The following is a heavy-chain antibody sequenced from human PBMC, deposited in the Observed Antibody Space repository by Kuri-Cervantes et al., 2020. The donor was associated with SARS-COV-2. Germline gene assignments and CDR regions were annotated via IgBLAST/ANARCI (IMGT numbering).Heavy chain of an antibody. CDR2: ISYDGSSK. CDR1: GFTFSSYG. V-gene: IGHV3-30*18. J-gene: IGHJ6*02. Sequence: GESLKISCAASGFTFSSYGMHWVRQAPGKGLEWVAVISYDGSSKYYADSVKGRFTISRDNSKNTLYLQMNSLRAEDTAVYYCAKEIDIVVVPAAPYYYGMDVWGQGTTVTVSS. CDR3: AKEIDIVVVPAAPYYYGMDV. D-gene: IGHD2-2*01.